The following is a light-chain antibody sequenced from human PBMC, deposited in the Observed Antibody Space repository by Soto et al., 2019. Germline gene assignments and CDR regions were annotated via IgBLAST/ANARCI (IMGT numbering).Light chain of an antibody. Sequence: QSVLTQPPSVSGAPGQRVTISCTGRSSNIGAGYDVHWYQQLPGTAPKLLIYGNSNRPSGVPDRFSGSKSGTSASLAITGLQAENEADYYCQSYDSSLRVVFGGGTTLTV. V-gene: IGLV1-40*01. CDR1: SSNIGAGYD. J-gene: IGLJ2*01. CDR3: QSYDSSLRVV. CDR2: GNS.